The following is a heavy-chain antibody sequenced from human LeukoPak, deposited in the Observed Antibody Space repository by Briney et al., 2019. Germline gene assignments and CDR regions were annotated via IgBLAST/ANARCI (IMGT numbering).Heavy chain of an antibody. CDR1: GGSISSSSYY. V-gene: IGHV4-39*07. Sequence: SETLSLTCTVSGGSISSSSYYWGWIRQPPGKGLEWIGSIYYSGSTYYNPSLKSRVTISLDTSKNQFSLNLRSVTAADTAVYYCARDRVLDATFYKYDAMDVWGQGTTVTVSS. CDR3: ARDRVLDATFYKYDAMDV. J-gene: IGHJ6*02. D-gene: IGHD2-15*01. CDR2: IYYSGST.